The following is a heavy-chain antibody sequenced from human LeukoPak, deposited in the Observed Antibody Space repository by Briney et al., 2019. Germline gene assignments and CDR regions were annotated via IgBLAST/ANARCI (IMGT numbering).Heavy chain of an antibody. Sequence: PGGSLRLSCAASGFTFSSYAMSWVRQAPGKGLEWVSAISGSGGSTYYADSVKGRFTISRDNPKNTLYLQMNSLRAEDTAVYYCAKGGACSSTSCYFDYWGQGTLVTVSS. J-gene: IGHJ4*02. D-gene: IGHD2-2*01. CDR2: ISGSGGST. CDR3: AKGGACSSTSCYFDY. V-gene: IGHV3-23*01. CDR1: GFTFSSYA.